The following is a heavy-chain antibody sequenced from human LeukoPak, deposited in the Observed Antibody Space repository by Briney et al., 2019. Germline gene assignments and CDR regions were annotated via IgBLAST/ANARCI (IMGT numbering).Heavy chain of an antibody. Sequence: GASVKVSCKASGYTFTGYYMHWVRQAPGQGLEWMGWINPNSGGTNYAQKFQGRVTMTRDTSISTAYMELSRLRSDDTAVYYCARDLKGIAAAAHQFDYWGQGTLVTVSS. J-gene: IGHJ4*02. CDR3: ARDLKGIAAAAHQFDY. V-gene: IGHV1-2*02. D-gene: IGHD6-13*01. CDR1: GYTFTGYY. CDR2: INPNSGGT.